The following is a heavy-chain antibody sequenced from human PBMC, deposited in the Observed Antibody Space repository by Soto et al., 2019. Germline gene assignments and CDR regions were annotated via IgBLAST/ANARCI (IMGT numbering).Heavy chain of an antibody. D-gene: IGHD2-15*01. CDR2: TKNKAHNYAT. J-gene: IGHJ4*02. V-gene: IGHV3-72*01. Sequence: PGGSLRLSCVDSDSGLTFSSYSMNWVRQAPGKGLEWVGRTKNKAHNYATEYAASVRGRFTISRDDSKNSLFLQMNSLNTEDTAVYFCTRSYCSDDNSYSYYLEFWGQGALVTVSS. CDR1: GLTFSSYS. CDR3: TRSYCSDDNSYSYYLEF.